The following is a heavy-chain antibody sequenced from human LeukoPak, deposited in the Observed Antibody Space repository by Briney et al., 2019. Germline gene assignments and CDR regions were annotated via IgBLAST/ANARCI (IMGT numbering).Heavy chain of an antibody. CDR1: GVSISSSNSY. CDR2: IYYSGNT. V-gene: IGHV4-39*01. D-gene: IGHD3-10*01. Sequence: SETLSLTCTVSGVSISSSNSYWGWIRQPPGKGLEWIGSIYYSGNTYYNASLKSQVSISIDMSKNQFSLKLTSVTAADTAVYYCARQTGSGLFILPGGQGTLVTVSS. J-gene: IGHJ4*02. CDR3: ARQTGSGLFILP.